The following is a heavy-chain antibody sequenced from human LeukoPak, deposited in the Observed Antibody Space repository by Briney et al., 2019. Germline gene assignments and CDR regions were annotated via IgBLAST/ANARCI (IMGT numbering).Heavy chain of an antibody. V-gene: IGHV3-21*01. CDR1: GFTFSSYS. CDR2: ISSSSSYI. CDR3: ASSDSSSWYDY. Sequence: GGSLRLSCAASGFTFSSYSMNWVRQAPGKGLEWVSSISSSSSYIYYAVSVKGRFTISRDNAKNSLYLQMNSLRAEDTAVYYCASSDSSSWYDYWGQGTLVTVSS. J-gene: IGHJ4*02. D-gene: IGHD6-13*01.